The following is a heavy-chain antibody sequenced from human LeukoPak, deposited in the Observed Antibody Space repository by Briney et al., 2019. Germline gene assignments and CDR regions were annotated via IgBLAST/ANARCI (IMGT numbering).Heavy chain of an antibody. J-gene: IGHJ6*03. CDR3: ARRLFMGLPYYFYYMDV. Sequence: SETLSLTCAVYGGSFRGYYWTWIRQSPGKGLQWIGEINDSATTNYNPSLKSRVTISVDTSNNTFSLNLRSVTAADAAVYYCARRLFMGLPYYFYYMDVWGKGTTVTISS. CDR2: INDSATT. D-gene: IGHD2/OR15-2a*01. CDR1: GGSFRGYY. V-gene: IGHV4-34*01.